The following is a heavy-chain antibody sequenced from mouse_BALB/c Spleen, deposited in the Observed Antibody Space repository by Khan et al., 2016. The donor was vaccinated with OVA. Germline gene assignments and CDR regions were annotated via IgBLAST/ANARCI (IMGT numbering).Heavy chain of an antibody. J-gene: IGHJ4*01. D-gene: IGHD1-2*01. V-gene: IGHV1-4*01. CDR2: INPRSGYT. CDR1: GYTFTSNT. Sequence: QVQLQQSGAELVRPGASVKMSCTASGYTFTSNTMHWVRQRPGQGLEWIGYINPRSGYTNYNQKFNDKATLTADKSSSTAYMQLSSLTSEDSAVYCCARMNTAYAMDYWGQGTSVTVFS. CDR3: ARMNTAYAMDY.